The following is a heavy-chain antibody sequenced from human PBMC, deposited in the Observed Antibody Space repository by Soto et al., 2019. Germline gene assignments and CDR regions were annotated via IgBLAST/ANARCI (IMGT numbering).Heavy chain of an antibody. CDR3: AKDRHSSSPGHLEY. Sequence: QVQLVELGGGAVQAGRSLTLSCTASGLSFSNYGMHWVRQAPGKGLEWVAIISDDGNSQNYAGSVKGRFTISRDNFKNTVYLQMDRLRGDDTAVYYCAKDRHSSSPGHLEYWGQGTLVTVSS. J-gene: IGHJ4*02. CDR2: ISDDGNSQ. D-gene: IGHD6-19*01. V-gene: IGHV3-30*18. CDR1: GLSFSNYG.